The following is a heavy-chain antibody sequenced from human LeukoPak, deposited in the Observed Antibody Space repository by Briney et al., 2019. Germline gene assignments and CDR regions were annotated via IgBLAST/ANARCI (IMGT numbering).Heavy chain of an antibody. V-gene: IGHV4-34*01. J-gene: IGHJ5*02. CDR3: AMSEGCSSTSCYYNWFDP. Sequence: PSEILSLTCTVSGGSISSYYWSWIRQPPGKGLEWIGEINHSGSTNYNPSLKSRVTISVDTSKNQFSLKLSSVTAADTAVYYCAMSEGCSSTSCYYNWFDPWGQGTLVTVSS. D-gene: IGHD2-2*01. CDR1: GGSISSYY. CDR2: INHSGST.